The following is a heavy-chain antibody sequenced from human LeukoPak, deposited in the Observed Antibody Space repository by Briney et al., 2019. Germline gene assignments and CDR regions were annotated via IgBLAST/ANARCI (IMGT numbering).Heavy chain of an antibody. D-gene: IGHD2-21*01. Sequence: PSETLSLTCTVSGGSISSYYWSWIRQPPGKGLEWIGSIYYSGSTYYNPSLKSRVTISVDTSKNQFSLKLSSVTAADTAVYYCARVELWGVSVKEAFDIWGQGTMVTVSS. CDR3: ARVELWGVSVKEAFDI. V-gene: IGHV4-59*12. CDR1: GGSISSYY. CDR2: IYYSGST. J-gene: IGHJ3*02.